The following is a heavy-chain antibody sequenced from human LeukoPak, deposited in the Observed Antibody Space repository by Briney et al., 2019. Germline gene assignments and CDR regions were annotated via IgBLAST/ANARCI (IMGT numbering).Heavy chain of an antibody. V-gene: IGHV3-23*01. J-gene: IGHJ4*02. CDR3: AKSSGYSYGSGYSFDY. CDR1: GFTFSSYA. Sequence: TGGSLRLSCAASGFTFSSYAMSWVRQAPGKGLEWVSAISGSGGSTYYADSVKGRFTISRDNSKNTLYLQMNSLRAEDTAVYYCAKSSGYSYGSGYSFDYWGQGTLVTVS. D-gene: IGHD5-18*01. CDR2: ISGSGGST.